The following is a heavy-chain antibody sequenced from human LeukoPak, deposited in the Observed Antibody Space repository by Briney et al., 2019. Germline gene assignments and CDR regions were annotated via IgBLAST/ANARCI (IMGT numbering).Heavy chain of an antibody. D-gene: IGHD2-2*01. CDR2: MYSGGST. J-gene: IGHJ4*02. Sequence: GGSLRLSCTASGFTVSSNYMSWVCQAPGKGLEWVSVMYSGGSTYYADSAKGRFTISRDNSKNTLYLQMNSLRAEDTAVYYCARHRGYCSSTSCYPYYFDYWGQGTLVTVSS. CDR3: ARHRGYCSSTSCYPYYFDY. V-gene: IGHV3-66*04. CDR1: GFTVSSNY.